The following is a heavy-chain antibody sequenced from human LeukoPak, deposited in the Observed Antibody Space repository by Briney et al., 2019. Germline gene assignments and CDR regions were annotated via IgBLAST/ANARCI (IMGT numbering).Heavy chain of an antibody. V-gene: IGHV3-21*01. D-gene: IGHD1-1*01. J-gene: IGHJ5*01. CDR2: ISSSSSYI. Sequence: GGSLRLSCAASGFTFSSYSMNWVRQAPGKGLEWVSSISSSSSYIYYADSGKGRFTTSRDNAKNSLYLQMNSLRAEDTAVYYCARDVQRGSGWFDYWGQGTLVAVSS. CDR1: GFTFSSYS. CDR3: ARDVQRGSGWFDY.